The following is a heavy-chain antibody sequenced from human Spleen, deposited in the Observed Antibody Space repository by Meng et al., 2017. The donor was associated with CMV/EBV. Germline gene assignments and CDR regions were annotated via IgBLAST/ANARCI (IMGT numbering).Heavy chain of an antibody. Sequence: GGSLRLSCAASGFTFSTYGMHWVRQAPGKGLEWVAFIQSDGRNKYHADSVKGQFTISRDNSKNTLFLQMNGLRTEDTAVYYCAKLAYSSSSEDFDYWGQGTLVTVSS. D-gene: IGHD6-6*01. CDR1: GFTFSTYG. CDR3: AKLAYSSSSEDFDY. CDR2: IQSDGRNK. V-gene: IGHV3-30*02. J-gene: IGHJ4*02.